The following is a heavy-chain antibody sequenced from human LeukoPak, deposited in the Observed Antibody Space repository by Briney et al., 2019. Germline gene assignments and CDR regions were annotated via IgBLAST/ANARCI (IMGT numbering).Heavy chain of an antibody. V-gene: IGHV1-69*05. CDR3: ASPHKYYDDWSGYSPLDD. D-gene: IGHD3-3*01. CDR2: FIPMSGTA. Sequence: GASVKVSCKASGGTFTNLAFNWVRQAPGQGLEWMGGFIPMSGTANYAQNFQGRITITTDESSNTAYMELSSLRSGDTALYYCASPHKYYDDWSGYSPLDDWGQGTLVTVSS. CDR1: GGTFTNLA. J-gene: IGHJ4*02.